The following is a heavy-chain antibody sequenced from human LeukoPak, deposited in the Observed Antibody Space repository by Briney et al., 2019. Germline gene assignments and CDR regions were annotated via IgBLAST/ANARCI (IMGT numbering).Heavy chain of an antibody. CDR3: ARVVVWGGYYWFDP. D-gene: IGHD3-3*01. Sequence: GASAKVSCKASGGTFSSYAISWVRQAPGQGLEWMGGIIPIFGTANYAQKFQGRVTITADESTSTAYMELSSLRSEDTAVYYYARVVVWGGYYWFDPWGQGTLVTVSS. CDR1: GGTFSSYA. CDR2: IIPIFGTA. J-gene: IGHJ5*02. V-gene: IGHV1-69*13.